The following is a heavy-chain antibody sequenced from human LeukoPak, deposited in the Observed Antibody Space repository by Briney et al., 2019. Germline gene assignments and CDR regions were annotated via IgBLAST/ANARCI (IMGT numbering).Heavy chain of an antibody. V-gene: IGHV4-34*01. D-gene: IGHD6-13*01. Sequence: SETLSLTCGVYGGSFSSYYWTWIRQPPGKGLEWIGEINHSGSTNYNPSLKSRVTISVDTSKNQFSLKLSSVTAADTAVYYCARAPIAAASSGYWFDPWGQGTLVTVSS. CDR1: GGSFSSYY. CDR3: ARAPIAAASSGYWFDP. CDR2: INHSGST. J-gene: IGHJ5*02.